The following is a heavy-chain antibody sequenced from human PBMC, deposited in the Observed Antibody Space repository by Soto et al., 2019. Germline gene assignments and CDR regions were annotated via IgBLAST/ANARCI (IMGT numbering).Heavy chain of an antibody. Sequence: PSETLSLTCTASGCSISSDYWSWIRQPPGKGLEWIGYISYSGSTNYNHSLKSLVTISVDTSKNQFSLKLPSVTAADTAFYYCARVLSGTSLFEYWGQGTLVTVSS. CDR2: ISYSGST. V-gene: IGHV4-59*12. CDR1: GCSISSDY. D-gene: IGHD1-26*01. CDR3: ARVLSGTSLFEY. J-gene: IGHJ4*02.